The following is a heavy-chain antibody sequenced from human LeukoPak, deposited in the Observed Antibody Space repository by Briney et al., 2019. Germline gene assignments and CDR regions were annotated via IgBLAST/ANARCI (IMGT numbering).Heavy chain of an antibody. Sequence: PSETLSLTXTVSGGSISSYYWSWIRQPPGKGMEWIGYIYYSGSTNYNPSLKSRVTISVDTSKNQFSLKLSSVTAADTAVYYCARVYHYYDSSGYYSIHDYWGQGTLVTVSS. D-gene: IGHD3-22*01. CDR3: ARVYHYYDSSGYYSIHDY. CDR1: GGSISSYY. V-gene: IGHV4-59*01. CDR2: IYYSGST. J-gene: IGHJ4*02.